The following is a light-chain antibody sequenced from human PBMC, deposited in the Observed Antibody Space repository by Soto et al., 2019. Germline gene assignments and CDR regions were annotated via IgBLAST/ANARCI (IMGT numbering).Light chain of an antibody. Sequence: QSVRAQPASVSGSPGQSITISCTGTSSDVGGYNYVSWYQQHPGKAPKLMSYAVTDRPSGVSSRFSGSKSGNTASLTISGLQAEDEADYYCSSYTSSSTLFGTGTKVTVL. J-gene: IGLJ1*01. CDR2: AVT. CDR3: SSYTSSSTL. CDR1: SSDVGGYNY. V-gene: IGLV2-14*01.